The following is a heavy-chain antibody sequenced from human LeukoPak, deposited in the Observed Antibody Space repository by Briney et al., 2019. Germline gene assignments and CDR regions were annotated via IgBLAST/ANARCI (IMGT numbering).Heavy chain of an antibody. Sequence: GGSLRLSCAASGFTFSNYALSWVRQAPGKGLEWVSTFSESGGNTYYADSVKGRFTISRDNSKSTLCLQMNSLRAEDTAVYYCAKQLGYCSDGSCYFPYWGQGTLVTVSS. J-gene: IGHJ4*02. CDR1: GFTFSNYA. D-gene: IGHD2-15*01. CDR3: AKQLGYCSDGSCYFPY. CDR2: FSESGGNT. V-gene: IGHV3-23*01.